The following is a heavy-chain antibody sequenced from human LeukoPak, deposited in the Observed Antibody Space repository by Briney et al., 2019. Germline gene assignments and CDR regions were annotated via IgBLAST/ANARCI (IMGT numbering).Heavy chain of an antibody. Sequence: GGSLRLSCAASGFTFSSYEMNWVRQAPGKGLEWVSYISSSGSTIYYADSVKGRFTISRDNSKNTLYLQMNSLRAEDTAVYYCAKVLRYFDWLPHTARYYYYMDVWGKGTTVTISS. J-gene: IGHJ6*03. V-gene: IGHV3-48*03. CDR1: GFTFSSYE. CDR3: AKVLRYFDWLPHTARYYYYMDV. D-gene: IGHD3-9*01. CDR2: ISSSGSTI.